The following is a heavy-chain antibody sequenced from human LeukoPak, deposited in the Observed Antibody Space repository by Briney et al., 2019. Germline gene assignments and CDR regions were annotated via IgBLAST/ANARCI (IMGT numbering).Heavy chain of an antibody. D-gene: IGHD6-13*01. Sequence: SETLSLTCTVSGVSISSYYWSWIRQPPGKGLEWIGYSYYSGSTNYRPSLKSRVTISVDTSKNRFSLKLTSVTAADTAVYYCARHFAAAGTHAFDIWGQGTMVTVSS. CDR1: GVSISSYY. CDR2: SYYSGST. V-gene: IGHV4-59*08. CDR3: ARHFAAAGTHAFDI. J-gene: IGHJ3*02.